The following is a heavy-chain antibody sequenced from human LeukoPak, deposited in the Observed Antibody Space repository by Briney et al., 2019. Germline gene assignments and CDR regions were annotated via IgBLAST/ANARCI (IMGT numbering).Heavy chain of an antibody. CDR3: AKSSWSLFDP. J-gene: IGHJ5*02. CDR2: IYYSGST. CDR1: GGSVSSGSYY. Sequence: SETLSLTCTVSGGSVSSGSYYWGWIRQPPGKGLEWIGNIYYSGSTYYNPSLKSRVTISVETSKNQFSLKLSSVTAADTAVYYCAKSSWSLFDPWGQGTLVTVSS. D-gene: IGHD3-10*01. V-gene: IGHV4-39*07.